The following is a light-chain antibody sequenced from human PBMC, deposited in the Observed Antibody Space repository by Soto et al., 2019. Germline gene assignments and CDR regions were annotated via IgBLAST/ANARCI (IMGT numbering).Light chain of an antibody. J-gene: IGLJ1*01. CDR2: GNS. CDR1: SSNIGAGYD. CDR3: QSYDSSLSGYV. V-gene: IGLV1-40*01. Sequence: QSVLTQPPSVSGAPGQRVTISCTGSSSNIGAGYDVHWYQQLPGTAPKRLIYGNSNRPSGVPDRFSGSKSGTSASLAITGLQAEDEADYYGQSYDSSLSGYVFGTGTKVTVL.